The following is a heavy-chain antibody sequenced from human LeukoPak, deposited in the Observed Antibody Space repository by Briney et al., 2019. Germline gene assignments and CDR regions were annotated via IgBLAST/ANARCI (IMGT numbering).Heavy chain of an antibody. CDR2: ISSSSSTI. CDR3: ARDRHYPAGDAFDI. D-gene: IGHD6-13*01. Sequence: GGSLRLSCAASGFTFSSYSMNWVRQAPGKGLEWVSYISSSSSTIYYADSVKGRFTISRDNAKNSLYLQMNSLRAEDTAVYYCARDRHYPAGDAFDIWGQGTMVTVSS. J-gene: IGHJ3*02. CDR1: GFTFSSYS. V-gene: IGHV3-48*04.